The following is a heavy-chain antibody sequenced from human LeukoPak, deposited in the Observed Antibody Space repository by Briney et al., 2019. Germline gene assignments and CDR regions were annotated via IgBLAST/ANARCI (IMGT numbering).Heavy chain of an antibody. J-gene: IGHJ4*02. V-gene: IGHV3-74*01. CDR1: GFSFSSYY. CDR3: AREEVYDILTGYSPIDY. D-gene: IGHD3-9*01. Sequence: GGSLRLSCAASGFSFSSYYMHWVRQAPGKGLVWVSRINGVASDTIYADSVKGRFTISRDNAKNTLCLQMTSLRAEDTAVYYCAREEVYDILTGYSPIDYWGQGTLVTVPS. CDR2: INGVASDT.